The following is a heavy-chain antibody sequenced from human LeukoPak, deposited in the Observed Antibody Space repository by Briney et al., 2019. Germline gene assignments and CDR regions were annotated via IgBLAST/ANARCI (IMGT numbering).Heavy chain of an antibody. CDR2: AYHSGST. CDR3: ATYPFRGDTHYFDY. V-gene: IGHV4-38-2*02. D-gene: IGHD3-10*01. CDR1: GYSVNSDYY. Sequence: SETLSLICTVSGYSVNSDYYWGWIRQPPGKGLEWIGSAYHSGSTYYNPSLTSRVTISVDTSKNQFSLKLSSVTAADTAVYYCATYPFRGDTHYFDYWGQGILVTVSS. J-gene: IGHJ4*02.